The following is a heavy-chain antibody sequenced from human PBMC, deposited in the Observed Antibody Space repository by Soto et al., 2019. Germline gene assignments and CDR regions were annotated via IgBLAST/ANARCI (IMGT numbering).Heavy chain of an antibody. CDR2: ISSSSSYI. CDR3: ARAPYSGSYRDYYYGMDV. V-gene: IGHV3-21*01. Sequence: SLRLSCAASGFTFSSYSMNWVRQAPGKGLEWVSSISSSSSYIYYADSVKGRFTISRDNAKNSLYLQMNSLRAEDTAVYYCARAPYSGSYRDYYYGMDVWSQGTTVTVSS. J-gene: IGHJ6*02. CDR1: GFTFSSYS. D-gene: IGHD1-26*01.